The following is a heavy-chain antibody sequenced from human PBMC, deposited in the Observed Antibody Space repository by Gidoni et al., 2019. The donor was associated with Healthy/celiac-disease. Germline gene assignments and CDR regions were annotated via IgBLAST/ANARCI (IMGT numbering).Heavy chain of an antibody. Sequence: QLQLQESGPGLVKPSETLSLTCTVSGGSISRSSYYWGWIRQPPGKGLEWIGSIYYSGSTYYNPSLESRVTISVDTSKNQFSLKLSSVTAADTAVYYCARHREWAAAGPIDYWGQGTLVTVSS. CDR1: GGSISRSSYY. CDR3: ARHREWAAAGPIDY. CDR2: IYYSGST. D-gene: IGHD6-13*01. V-gene: IGHV4-39*01. J-gene: IGHJ4*02.